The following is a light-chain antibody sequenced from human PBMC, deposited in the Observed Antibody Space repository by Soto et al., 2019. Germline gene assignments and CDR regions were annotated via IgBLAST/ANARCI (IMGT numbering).Light chain of an antibody. V-gene: IGKV3-15*01. Sequence: EIVMTQSPATLSVSPGERDTLSCRASQSVSSNLAWYQQKPGQAPRLLLYGASTRATGIPGRFSGSGSGTDFTLTISSLQSEDFAVYYCQQHNYWPSFGQGTKVDIK. J-gene: IGKJ2*01. CDR2: GAS. CDR3: QQHNYWPS. CDR1: QSVSSN.